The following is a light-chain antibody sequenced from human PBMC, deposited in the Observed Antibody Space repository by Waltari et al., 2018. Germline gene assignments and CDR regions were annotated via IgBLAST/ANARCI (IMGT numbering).Light chain of an antibody. V-gene: IGLV2-23*01. CDR3: CSFAGSSTRWV. CDR2: EGS. Sequence: QSALTQPAAVSGSPGQSITISCTGTSSDGGNYNLVPWYQQHPGKAPKLMIYEGSKRPSGVSNRFSGSKSGNTASLTISGLQAEDEADYYCCSFAGSSTRWVFGGGTKLTVL. CDR1: SSDGGNYNL. J-gene: IGLJ2*01.